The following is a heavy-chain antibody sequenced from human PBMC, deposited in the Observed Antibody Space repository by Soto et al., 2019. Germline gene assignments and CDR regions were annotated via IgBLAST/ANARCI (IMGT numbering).Heavy chain of an antibody. V-gene: IGHV3-73*02. CDR2: IRSKANDYAT. J-gene: IGHJ1*01. Sequence: DVQLVQSGGGLVQPGGSLKLSCAASGFTFSDSTVHWVRQASGEGLQWVGRIRSKANDYATTYIASVKGRFTISRDESRNTAYLQMSDLKTEDTAVYYCTGGYCTGGTCYSGYFQHWGQGALVTVFS. CDR3: TGGYCTGGTCYSGYFQH. CDR1: GFTFSDST. D-gene: IGHD2-15*01.